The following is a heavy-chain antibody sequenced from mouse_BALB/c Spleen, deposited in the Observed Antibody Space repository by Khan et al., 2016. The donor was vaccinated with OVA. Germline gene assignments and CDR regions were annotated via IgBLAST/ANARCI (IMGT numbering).Heavy chain of an antibody. J-gene: IGHJ4*01. CDR1: GFSLTDYA. Sequence: QVQLKQSGPGLVAPSQSLSITCTVSGFSLTDYAVSWIRQPPGKGLEWLGVIWVSGSKYYNSVLKPRLSISKDKSKIQVFLKMNSLQTDDTAMYFCARDPPYYSMDYWGQGTSVTVSS. V-gene: IGHV2-6-5*01. CDR3: ARDPPYYSMDY. CDR2: IWVSGSK.